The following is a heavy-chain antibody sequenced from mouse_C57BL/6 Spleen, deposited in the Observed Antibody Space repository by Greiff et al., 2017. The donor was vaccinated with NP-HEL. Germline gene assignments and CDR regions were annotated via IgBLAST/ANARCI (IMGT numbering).Heavy chain of an antibody. J-gene: IGHJ4*01. CDR1: GFTFTDYY. D-gene: IGHD2-3*01. Sequence: EVKLVESGGGLVQPGGSLSLSCAASGFTFTDYYMSWVRQPPGKALEWLGFIRNKANGYTTEYSASVKGRFTISRDNSQSILYLQMNALRAEDSATYYCARYGYDGYLYYAMDYWGQGTSVTVSS. CDR3: ARYGYDGYLYYAMDY. V-gene: IGHV7-3*01. CDR2: IRNKANGYTT.